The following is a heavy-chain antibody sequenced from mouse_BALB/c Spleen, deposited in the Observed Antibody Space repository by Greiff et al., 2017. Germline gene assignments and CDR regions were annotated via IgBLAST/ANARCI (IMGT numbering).Heavy chain of an antibody. D-gene: IGHD2-2*01. J-gene: IGHJ4*01. V-gene: IGHV3-2*02. CDR3: ALYYGYADGPMDY. CDR1: GYSITSDYA. CDR2: ISYSGST. Sequence: EVKLVESGPGLVKPSQSLSLTCTVTGYSITSDYAWNWIRQFPGNKLEWMGYISYSGSTSYNPSLKSRISITRDTSKNQFFLQLNSVTTEDTATYYCALYYGYADGPMDYWGQGTSVTVSS.